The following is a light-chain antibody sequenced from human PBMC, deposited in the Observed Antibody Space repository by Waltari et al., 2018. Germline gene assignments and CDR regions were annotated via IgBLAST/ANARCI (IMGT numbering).Light chain of an antibody. CDR3: QQYGSSLSIT. CDR1: QSVSSSY. Sequence: EIVLTQSPGTLSLSPGERATLSCRASQSVSSSYLAWYQQKPGQAPRLLIYGASSRATGIPDRFSGSGSGTDFTLTIIRLEPEDFAVYYCQQYGSSLSITFGQGTRLEIK. CDR2: GAS. V-gene: IGKV3-20*01. J-gene: IGKJ5*01.